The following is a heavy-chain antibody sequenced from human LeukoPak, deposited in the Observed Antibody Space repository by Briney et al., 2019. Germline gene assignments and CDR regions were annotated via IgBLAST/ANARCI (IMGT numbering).Heavy chain of an antibody. D-gene: IGHD5-12*01. CDR2: IKRDGSEK. V-gene: IGHV3-7*01. CDR3: ARALIVVADDYYYGMDV. CDR1: GFTFRTYW. J-gene: IGHJ6*02. Sequence: PGGSLRVSCAASGFTFRTYWMRWVPQARGRGLGWVANIKRDGSEKYYVDSVKGRLTISRDNGKNSLYLQMNSLRVEDTAVYYCARALIVVADDYYYGMDVWGQGTTVTVSS.